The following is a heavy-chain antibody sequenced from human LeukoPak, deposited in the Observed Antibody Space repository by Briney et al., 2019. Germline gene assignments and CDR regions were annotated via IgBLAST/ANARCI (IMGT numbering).Heavy chain of an antibody. CDR3: ARAEDSSGYVGFDY. V-gene: IGHV1-18*01. CDR1: GYTFTSYG. D-gene: IGHD3-22*01. J-gene: IGHJ4*02. Sequence: ASVKVSCKASGYTFTSYGISWVRQAPGQGLEWMGWISAYNGNTYYAQKLQGRVTMTTDTSTSTAYMELRSLRSDDTAVYYCARAEDSSGYVGFDYWGQGTLVTVSS. CDR2: ISAYNGNT.